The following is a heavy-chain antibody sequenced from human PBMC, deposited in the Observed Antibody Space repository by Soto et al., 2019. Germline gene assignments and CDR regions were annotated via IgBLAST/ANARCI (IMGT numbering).Heavy chain of an antibody. CDR1: GFSLTTSGVG. Sequence: QITLNESGPTQVKPRQTLTLTCTFSGFSLTTSGVGVGWIRQSPGKAPEWLALIYWDDDKRYSPSLKSRLTITKDTSKNPVVLTMADLDPADTATYYCAHRVLRTVFGLVTTTAIYFDFWGQGTPVAVSS. CDR3: AHRVLRTVFGLVTTTAIYFDF. D-gene: IGHD3-3*01. CDR2: IYWDDDK. V-gene: IGHV2-5*02. J-gene: IGHJ4*02.